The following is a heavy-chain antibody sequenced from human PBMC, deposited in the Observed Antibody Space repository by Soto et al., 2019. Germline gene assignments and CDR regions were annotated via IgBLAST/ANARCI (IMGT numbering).Heavy chain of an antibody. D-gene: IGHD6-13*01. CDR3: ARVVASSSWYWFDP. Sequence: SETLSLTCTVSGGSISSGDYYWSWIRQSPGKGLEWIGYIYYSGSTYYNPSIKSRVTISVDTSKNQFSLKLSSVTAADSAVYYCARVVASSSWYWFDPWGQGTLVTVSS. CDR1: GGSISSGDYY. CDR2: IYYSGST. V-gene: IGHV4-30-4*01. J-gene: IGHJ5*02.